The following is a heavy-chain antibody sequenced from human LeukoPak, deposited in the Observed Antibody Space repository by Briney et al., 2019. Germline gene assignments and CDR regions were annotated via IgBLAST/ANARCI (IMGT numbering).Heavy chain of an antibody. CDR3: AKDYYGSGSSFDY. Sequence: GGSLRLSCAASGFTFSSYSMNWVRQAPGKWLEWVSSISSSSSYIYYADSVKGRFTISRDNAKNSLYLQMNSLRAEDTAVYYCAKDYYGSGSSFDYWGQGNLVTVSS. CDR2: ISSSSSYI. CDR1: GFTFSSYS. D-gene: IGHD3-10*01. V-gene: IGHV3-21*01. J-gene: IGHJ4*02.